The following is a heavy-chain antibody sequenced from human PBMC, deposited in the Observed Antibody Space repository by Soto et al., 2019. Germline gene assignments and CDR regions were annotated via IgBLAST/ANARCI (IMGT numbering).Heavy chain of an antibody. CDR1: GYSISSGYY. CDR3: ARGGYYDFWSGYSSGYYYYGMDV. CDR2: INHSGST. Sequence: SETLSLTCAVSGYSISSGYYWSWIRQPPGKGLEWIGEINHSGSTNYNPSLKSRVTISVDTSKNKFSLKLSSVTAADTAVYYCARGGYYDFWSGYSSGYYYYGMDVWGQGTTVTVSS. V-gene: IGHV4-34*01. D-gene: IGHD3-3*01. J-gene: IGHJ6*02.